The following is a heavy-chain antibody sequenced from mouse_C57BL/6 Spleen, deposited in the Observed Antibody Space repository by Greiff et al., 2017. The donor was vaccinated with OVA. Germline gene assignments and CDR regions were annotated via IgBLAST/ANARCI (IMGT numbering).Heavy chain of an antibody. CDR2: IFPGSGST. Sequence: QVQLQQSGAELMKPGASVKLSCKATGYTFTGYWIEWVKQRPGHGLEWIGEIFPGSGSTNYNENFKGKATFTAATSSNTAYMQLSSLTTEDSDIYDCANRDGYYLYFDYWGQGTTLTVSS. CDR1: GYTFTGYW. J-gene: IGHJ2*01. D-gene: IGHD2-3*01. V-gene: IGHV1-9*01. CDR3: ANRDGYYLYFDY.